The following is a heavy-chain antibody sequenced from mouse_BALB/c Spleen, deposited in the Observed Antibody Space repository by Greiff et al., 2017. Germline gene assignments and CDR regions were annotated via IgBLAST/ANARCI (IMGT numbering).Heavy chain of an antibody. CDR3: ARLSRSFYAMDY. D-gene: IGHD1-1*01. Sequence: EVKLMESGGGLVQPGGSLRLSCATSGFTFTDYYMSWVRQPPGKALEWLGFIRNKANGYTTEYSASVKGRFTISRDNSQSILYLQMNTLRAEDSATYYCARLSRSFYAMDYWGQGTSVTVSS. V-gene: IGHV7-3*02. J-gene: IGHJ4*01. CDR1: GFTFTDYY. CDR2: IRNKANGYTT.